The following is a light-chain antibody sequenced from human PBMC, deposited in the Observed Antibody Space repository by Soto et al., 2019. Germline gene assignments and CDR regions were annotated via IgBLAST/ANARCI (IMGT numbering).Light chain of an antibody. CDR2: DAS. CDR3: QQYKNWPRT. V-gene: IGKV3-15*01. CDR1: QSVSNN. J-gene: IGKJ1*01. Sequence: EIVMTQSPATLSVSPGERTTLSCRASQSVSNNLVWYQQKPGQAPRFLIYDASTRAPGIPARFSGIGSGTEFTLTISSLQSEDFAVYYCQQYKNWPRTFGQGTRVEIK.